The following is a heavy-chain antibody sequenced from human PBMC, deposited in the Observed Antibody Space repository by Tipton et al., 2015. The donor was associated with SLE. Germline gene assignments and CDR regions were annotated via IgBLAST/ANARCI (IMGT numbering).Heavy chain of an antibody. CDR1: GGSFSGYY. CDR3: AREASYPFGMDV. J-gene: IGHJ6*02. D-gene: IGHD1-26*01. CDR2: INYSGST. V-gene: IGHV4-34*01. Sequence: TLSLTCAVYGGSFSGYYWSWIRQPTGKGLEWIGEINYSGSTYYNPSLKSRVTISVDTSKNQFSLKLSSVTAADTAVYYCAREASYPFGMDVWCQGTTVTVSS.